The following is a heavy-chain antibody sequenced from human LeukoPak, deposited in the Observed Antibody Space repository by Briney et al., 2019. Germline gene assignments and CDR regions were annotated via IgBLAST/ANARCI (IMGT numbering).Heavy chain of an antibody. CDR1: GYKFNNFG. Sequence: SCKASGYKFNNFGISWVRQAPGQGLEWVSAISGSGGSTYYADSVKGRFTISRDNSKNTLYLQMNSLRAEDTAVYYCAKDPPHRIAALPVVWGQGTLVTVSS. CDR3: AKDPPHRIAALPVV. V-gene: IGHV3-23*01. CDR2: ISGSGGST. D-gene: IGHD6-13*01. J-gene: IGHJ4*02.